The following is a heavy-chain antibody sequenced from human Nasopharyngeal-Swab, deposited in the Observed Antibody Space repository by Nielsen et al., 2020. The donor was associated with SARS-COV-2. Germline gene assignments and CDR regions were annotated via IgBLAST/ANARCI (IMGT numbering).Heavy chain of an antibody. V-gene: IGHV3-30*04. D-gene: IGHD3-22*01. CDR2: ISYDGSNK. CDR3: AKEPIVTMIVVVIDTYFDY. Sequence: VRQAPGKGLEWVAVISYDGSNKYYADSVKGRFTISRDNSKNTLYLQMNSLRAEDTAVYYCAKEPIVTMIVVVIDTYFDYWGQGTLVTVSS. J-gene: IGHJ4*02.